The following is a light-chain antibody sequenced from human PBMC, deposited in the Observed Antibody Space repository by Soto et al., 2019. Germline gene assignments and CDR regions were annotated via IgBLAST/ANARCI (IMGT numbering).Light chain of an antibody. Sequence: EIVMTQSPATLSVPPGERATLSCRASQNISSNLAWYQQKPGQAPRVLIDGASTRATGIPARFSGSGSGTEFTLTISSLQSEEFAVYYCQQYNNWLWTFGQGTKVEIK. J-gene: IGKJ1*01. CDR3: QQYNNWLWT. CDR2: GAS. CDR1: QNISSN. V-gene: IGKV3-15*01.